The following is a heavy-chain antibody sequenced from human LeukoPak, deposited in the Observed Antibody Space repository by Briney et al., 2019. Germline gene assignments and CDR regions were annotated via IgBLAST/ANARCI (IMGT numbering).Heavy chain of an antibody. CDR1: GFTFGDYA. D-gene: IGHD4-17*01. J-gene: IGHJ6*03. CDR2: IRSKAYGGTT. V-gene: IGHV3-49*04. CDR3: AAGAGYYYYYMDV. Sequence: GGSLRLSCTASGFTFGDYAMSWVRQAPGKGLEWAGFIRSKAYGGTTEYAASVKGRFTISRDDSKSIAYLQMNSLKTEDTAVYYCAAGAGYYYYYMDVWGKGTTVTVSS.